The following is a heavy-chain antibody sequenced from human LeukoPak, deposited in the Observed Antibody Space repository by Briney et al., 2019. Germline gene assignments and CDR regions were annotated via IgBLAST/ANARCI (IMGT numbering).Heavy chain of an antibody. Sequence: NTSETLSLTCAVSGDSFSSHHWTWIRQSPGTGLEWIGYISHIGRTNYNPSLKSRVTISIDTSKNQFSLKLRSVTAEDTAVYYCARDLVTVTKGFDIWGQGTMVTVSS. CDR3: ARDLVTVTKGFDI. J-gene: IGHJ3*02. CDR1: GDSFSSHH. CDR2: ISHIGRT. D-gene: IGHD4-17*01. V-gene: IGHV4-59*11.